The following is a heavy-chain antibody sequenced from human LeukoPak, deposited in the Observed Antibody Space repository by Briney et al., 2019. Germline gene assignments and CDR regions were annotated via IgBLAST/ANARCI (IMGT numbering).Heavy chain of an antibody. CDR1: EFTFSNYW. CDR3: ARLSGFTETSDFDS. D-gene: IGHD6-25*01. CDR2: IEKDGSDK. V-gene: IGHV3-7*01. J-gene: IGHJ4*02. Sequence: GGSLRLSCTASEFTFSNYWMPWVRQAPGKGLEWVASIEKDGSDKYYVDSVTGRFTISRDNAKTSLYLQMNSLRADDTAVYYCARLSGFTETSDFDSWGQGAVVTVSS.